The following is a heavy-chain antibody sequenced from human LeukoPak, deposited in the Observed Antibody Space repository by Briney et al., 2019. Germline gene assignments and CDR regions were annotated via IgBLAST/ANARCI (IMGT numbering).Heavy chain of an antibody. J-gene: IGHJ6*02. V-gene: IGHV3-30*04. CDR2: ISYDGSNK. CDR1: GFTFSSYA. Sequence: GGSLRLSCAASGFTFSSYAMHWVRQAPGKGLEWVAVISYDGSNKYYADSVKGRFTISRDNSKNTLYLQMNSLRAEDTAVYYCARDLSPVNYSMDVWGQGTTVTVSS. D-gene: IGHD2/OR15-2a*01. CDR3: ARDLSPVNYSMDV.